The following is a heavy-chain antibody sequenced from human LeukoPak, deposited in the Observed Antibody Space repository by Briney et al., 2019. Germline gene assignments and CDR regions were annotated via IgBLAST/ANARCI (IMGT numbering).Heavy chain of an antibody. CDR1: GGTFSSYA. CDR2: IIPILGIA. Sequence: ASVKVSCKASGGTFSSYAISWVRQAPGQGLEWMGRIIPILGIANYAQKFQGRVTITADKSTSTAYMELSSLRSEDTAVYYCARGVRSPGIAVADPYTLDYWGQGTLVTVSS. V-gene: IGHV1-69*04. CDR3: ARGVRSPGIAVADPYTLDY. J-gene: IGHJ4*02. D-gene: IGHD6-19*01.